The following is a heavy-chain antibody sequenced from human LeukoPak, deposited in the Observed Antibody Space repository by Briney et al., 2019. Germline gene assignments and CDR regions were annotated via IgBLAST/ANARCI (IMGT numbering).Heavy chain of an antibody. V-gene: IGHV3-23*01. CDR1: AFAFSNHA. D-gene: IGHD4-17*01. CDR3: ANEIRPNDY. Sequence: GGSLRLSCTASAFAFSNHAMSWVRQAPGTGLEWVSSISISGGTTYYTDSVKGRFTISRENSKGTLYLQMNNLRADDTAVYYCANEIRPNDYWGQGTLVTVSS. J-gene: IGHJ4*02. CDR2: ISISGGTT.